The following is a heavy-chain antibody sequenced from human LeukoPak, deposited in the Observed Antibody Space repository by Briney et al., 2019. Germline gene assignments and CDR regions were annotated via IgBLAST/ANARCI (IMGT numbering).Heavy chain of an antibody. Sequence: GGSLRPSCAASGFTFSNFWMHWVRQAPGKWLVWVSRINSDGSSTSYADSVKGRFTISRNNPENTLYLQMNSLRAADKAVYFCATGQLWSSYYYDYWGQGTLVTVYS. CDR1: GFTFSNFW. CDR3: ATGQLWSSYYYDY. CDR2: INSDGSST. D-gene: IGHD3-3*01. V-gene: IGHV3-74*01. J-gene: IGHJ4*02.